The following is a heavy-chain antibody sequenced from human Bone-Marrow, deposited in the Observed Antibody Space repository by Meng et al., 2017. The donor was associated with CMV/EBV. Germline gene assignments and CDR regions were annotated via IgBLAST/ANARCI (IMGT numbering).Heavy chain of an antibody. CDR3: AGGGIVVVPAGRRYYYYYGMDV. CDR1: YA. J-gene: IGHJ6*02. Sequence: YAISWVRQAPGQGLEWMGGIIPIFGTANYAQKFQGRVTITADESTSTAYMELSSLRSEDTAVYYCAGGGIVVVPAGRRYYYYYGMDVWGQGTTVTVSS. CDR2: IIPIFGTA. V-gene: IGHV1-69*01. D-gene: IGHD2-2*01.